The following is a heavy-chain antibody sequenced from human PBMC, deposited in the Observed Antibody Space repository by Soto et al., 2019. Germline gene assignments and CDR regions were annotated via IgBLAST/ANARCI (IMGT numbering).Heavy chain of an antibody. CDR2: INRSGST. V-gene: IGHV4-34*01. Sequence: PSETLSLTCAVYGGSFSGYYWSWIRQPPGKGLEWIGEINRSGSTNYNPSLKSRVTISVDTSKNQFSLKLSSVTAADTAVYYCARGRSCMTVGRKMKGGFDYWGQGTLVTVSS. CDR1: GGSFSGYY. J-gene: IGHJ4*02. D-gene: IGHD2-8*01. CDR3: ARGRSCMTVGRKMKGGFDY.